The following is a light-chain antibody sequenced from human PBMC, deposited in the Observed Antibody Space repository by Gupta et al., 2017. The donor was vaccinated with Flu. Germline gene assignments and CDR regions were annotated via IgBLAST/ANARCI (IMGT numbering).Light chain of an antibody. Sequence: TSTLTCSGNSNNVGNKGAAGLQQHQGPPPTPLSHRNNNRPSGISERFSASRSGNTASLTITGLQPEDGADYYCSAWDKSLIALVFGGGTKLTVL. CDR2: RNN. CDR3: SAWDKSLIALV. J-gene: IGLJ3*02. CDR1: SNNVGNKG. V-gene: IGLV10-54*04.